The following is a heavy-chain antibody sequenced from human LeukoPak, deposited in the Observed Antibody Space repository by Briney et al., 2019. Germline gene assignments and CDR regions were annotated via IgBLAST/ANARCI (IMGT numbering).Heavy chain of an antibody. CDR2: IYTSGSI. D-gene: IGHD3-9*01. CDR3: ARLLTDYIFDC. J-gene: IGHJ4*02. Sequence: SETLSLTCTVSGGSISSYYWSWIRQPAGKGLEWIGRIYTSGSINYNPSLKSRVTISIDASKSQFSLKLSSVTAADTAVYYCARLLTDYIFDCWGQGILVTVSS. V-gene: IGHV4-4*07. CDR1: GGSISSYY.